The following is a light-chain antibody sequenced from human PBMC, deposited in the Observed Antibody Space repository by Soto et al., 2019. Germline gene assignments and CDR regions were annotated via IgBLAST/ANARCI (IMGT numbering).Light chain of an antibody. CDR2: GAS. CDR3: QQYQNWPLIT. J-gene: IGKJ5*01. Sequence: EIVLTQSPATLSLSPGERATLSCRASQSVSSNLAWYQQKRGQTPRLLIYGASTRATGIPDRFSGSGSGTEFTLTISILQSEDFADYYCQQYQNWPLITFGQGTRLEIK. V-gene: IGKV3-15*01. CDR1: QSVSSN.